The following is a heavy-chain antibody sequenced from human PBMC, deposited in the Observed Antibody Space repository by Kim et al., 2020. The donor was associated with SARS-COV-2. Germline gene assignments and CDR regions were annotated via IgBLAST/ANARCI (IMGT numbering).Heavy chain of an antibody. CDR2: T. D-gene: IGHD2-15*01. J-gene: IGHJ4*02. Sequence: TYYADSVKGRLTISRDNSKNTLYLQVNSLRVEDTAIYYCAKGAGSVSFDFRGQGTLVNVSS. V-gene: IGHV3-66*01. CDR3: AKGAGSVSFDF.